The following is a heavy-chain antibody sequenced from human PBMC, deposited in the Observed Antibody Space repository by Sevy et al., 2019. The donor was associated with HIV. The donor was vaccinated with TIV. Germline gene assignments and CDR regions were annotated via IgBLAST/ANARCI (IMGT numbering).Heavy chain of an antibody. CDR2: ISSSGSTI. Sequence: GGSLRLSCAASGFTFSDYYMSWIRQAPGKGLEWVSYISSSGSTIYYADSVKGRFTISRDNAKNSLYLQMNSLGAEDTAVYYCARDLGGVEMASNYFDYWGQGTLVTVSS. CDR3: ARDLGGVEMASNYFDY. V-gene: IGHV3-11*04. CDR1: GFTFSDYY. D-gene: IGHD3-16*01. J-gene: IGHJ4*02.